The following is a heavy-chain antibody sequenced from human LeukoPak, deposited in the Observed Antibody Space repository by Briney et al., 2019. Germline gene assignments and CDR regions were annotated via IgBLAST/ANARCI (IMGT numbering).Heavy chain of an antibody. CDR1: GGSISSYY. Sequence: PSETLSLTCTVSGGSISSYYWSWIRQPAGKGLEWIGRIYTSGSTNYNPSLKSRVTMSVDTSKNQFSLKLISVTAADTAVYYCARALRQQLVTGWFDPWGQGTLVTVSS. D-gene: IGHD6-13*01. J-gene: IGHJ5*02. V-gene: IGHV4-4*07. CDR2: IYTSGST. CDR3: ARALRQQLVTGWFDP.